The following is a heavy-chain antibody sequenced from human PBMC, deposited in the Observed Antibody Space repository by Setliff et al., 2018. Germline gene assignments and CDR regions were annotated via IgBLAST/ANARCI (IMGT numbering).Heavy chain of an antibody. CDR2: IWDDGVKK. J-gene: IGHJ4*02. CDR3: ARTCSGSGCYAGLES. Sequence: GGSLRLSCAAPGFSLSDHYVDWVRQAPGKGLEWVAVIWDDGVKKYHADSVKGRFTISRDNSKNTLYLQMNSLRPEDTAVYYCARTCSGSGCYAGLESWGQGTPVTVSS. D-gene: IGHD2-15*01. V-gene: IGHV3-33*08. CDR1: GFSLSDHY.